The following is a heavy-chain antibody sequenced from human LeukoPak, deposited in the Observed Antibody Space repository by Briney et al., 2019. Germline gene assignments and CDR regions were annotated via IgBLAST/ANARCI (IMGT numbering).Heavy chain of an antibody. CDR3: AKDGGLWVSAHWGDS. D-gene: IGHD7-27*01. CDR2: LYLAGNT. Sequence: GGSLRLSCVASGLTIGSRYMNWVRQAPGKGLEWVSALYLAGNTYYADSVRGRFTISRDNSKNTLYLQMNSLRAEDTAVYYCAKDGGLWVSAHWGDSWGRGTLVTVSS. J-gene: IGHJ4*02. CDR1: GLTIGSRY. V-gene: IGHV3-53*01.